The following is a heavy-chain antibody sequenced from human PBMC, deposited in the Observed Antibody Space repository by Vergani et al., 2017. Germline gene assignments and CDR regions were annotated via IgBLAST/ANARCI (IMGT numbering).Heavy chain of an antibody. CDR1: GGSFSGYY. J-gene: IGHJ6*03. CDR2: INHSGST. CDR3: ARRAKTGAGTTSGVYYYMDV. V-gene: IGHV4-34*01. D-gene: IGHD1-1*01. Sequence: QVQLQQWGAGLLKPSETLSLTCAVYGGSFSGYYWSWLRQPPGKGLEWIGEINHSGSTNYNPSLKSRVTISVDTSKNQFSLKLSSVTAADTAVYYCARRAKTGAGTTSGVYYYMDVWGKGTTVTVSS.